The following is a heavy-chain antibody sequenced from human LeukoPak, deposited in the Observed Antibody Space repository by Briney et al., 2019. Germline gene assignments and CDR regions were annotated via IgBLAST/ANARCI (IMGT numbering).Heavy chain of an antibody. V-gene: IGHV1-69*05. D-gene: IGHD1-1*01. CDR3: ASRELESGWHYHYYMDV. CDR1: GDTFNNHA. J-gene: IGHJ6*03. CDR2: IIPIFGTV. Sequence: ASVKVSRKPSGDTFNNHAISWVRQAPGQGLEWMGGIIPIFGTVDYAQKVQGRVTITTDESTSTAYMELSSLRSEDTAVYYCASRELESGWHYHYYMDVWGKGTTVTVSS.